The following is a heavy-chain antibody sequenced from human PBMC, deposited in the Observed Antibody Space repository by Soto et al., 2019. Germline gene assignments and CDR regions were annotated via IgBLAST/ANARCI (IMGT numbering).Heavy chain of an antibody. Sequence: SETLYLTCTVSGGSISIYYWSWIRQPPGKGLEWIGYVYYSGSTNYNPSLKSRVTISLDTSKDQFSLKLSSVTAADTAVYYCARRALYCSGGSCYSHGFDYWGQGTLVTVS. CDR3: ARRALYCSGGSCYSHGFDY. V-gene: IGHV4-59*01. D-gene: IGHD2-15*01. CDR2: VYYSGST. J-gene: IGHJ4*02. CDR1: GGSISIYY.